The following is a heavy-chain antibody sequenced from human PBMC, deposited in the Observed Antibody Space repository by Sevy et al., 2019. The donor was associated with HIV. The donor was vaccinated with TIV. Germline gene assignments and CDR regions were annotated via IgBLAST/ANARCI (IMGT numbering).Heavy chain of an antibody. J-gene: IGHJ4*02. CDR1: GDSISSSHW. D-gene: IGHD6-25*01. Sequence: SETLSLTCSVSGDSISSSHWWSWVRQTPGKGLEWIGDMYHRGTTIYNPSLKSRVIISVDKSKNQFSLKLTSVTAADTAVYYCAAAAGTDVLGYYFGSWGQGTQVTVYS. CDR2: MYHRGTT. CDR3: AAAAGTDVLGYYFGS. V-gene: IGHV4-4*02.